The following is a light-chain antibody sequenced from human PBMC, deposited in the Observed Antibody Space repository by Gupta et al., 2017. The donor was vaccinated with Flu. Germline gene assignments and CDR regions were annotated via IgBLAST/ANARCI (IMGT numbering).Light chain of an antibody. CDR1: SSDVGGYNY. CDR3: SSYTSSSTPV. CDR2: DVS. V-gene: IGLV2-14*04. J-gene: IGLJ1*01. Sequence: SITISCTGTSSDVGGYNYVSWYQQHPGKAPKLMIYDVSNRPSGVSNRFSGSKSGNTASLTISGLQAEDEADYYCSSYTSSSTPVFGTGTKVTVL.